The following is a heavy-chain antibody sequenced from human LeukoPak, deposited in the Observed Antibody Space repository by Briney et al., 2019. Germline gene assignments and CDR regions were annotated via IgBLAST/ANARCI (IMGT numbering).Heavy chain of an antibody. J-gene: IGHJ4*02. CDR1: EFTFSSYS. V-gene: IGHV3-21*01. D-gene: IGHD3-22*01. CDR2: ISGSSSDI. CDR3: ARRGYYDYSGFDY. Sequence: GGSLRLSCAGSEFTFSSYSMNWVRQAPGKGLEWVSSISGSSSDIYYADSVKGRFTISRDNSKNSLYLQMKSLRAEDTALYYCARRGYYDYSGFDYWGQGTLVTVSS.